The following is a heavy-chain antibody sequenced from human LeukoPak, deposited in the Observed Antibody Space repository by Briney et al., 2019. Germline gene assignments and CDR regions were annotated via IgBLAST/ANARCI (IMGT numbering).Heavy chain of an antibody. CDR3: ARGVADDSSGYLVGT. D-gene: IGHD3-22*01. J-gene: IGHJ5*02. CDR2: IYYSGST. V-gene: IGHV4-59*01. CDR1: GGSISSYY. Sequence: SETLSLTCTVSGGSISSYYWSWIRQPPGKGLEWIGYIYYSGSTNYNPSLKSRVTISVDTSKNQFSLKLSSVTAADTAVYYCARGVADDSSGYLVGTWGQGTLVTVSP.